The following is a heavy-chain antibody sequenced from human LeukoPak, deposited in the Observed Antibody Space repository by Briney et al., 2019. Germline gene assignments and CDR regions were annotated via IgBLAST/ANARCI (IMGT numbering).Heavy chain of an antibody. D-gene: IGHD2-2*01. Sequence: ASVKVSCKASGYTFTSYGISWVRQAPGQGLEWMGWISAYNGNTNYAQKLQGRVTMTTDTSTSTAYMELRSLRSDDTAVYYCAREGYCSNTSCYPFDYWGQGTLVTVSS. CDR2: ISAYNGNT. CDR1: GYTFTSYG. CDR3: AREGYCSNTSCYPFDY. V-gene: IGHV1-18*01. J-gene: IGHJ4*02.